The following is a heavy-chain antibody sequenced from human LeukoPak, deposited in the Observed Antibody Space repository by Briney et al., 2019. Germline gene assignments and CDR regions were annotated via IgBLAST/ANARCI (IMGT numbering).Heavy chain of an antibody. D-gene: IGHD5-12*01. V-gene: IGHV4-31*03. CDR1: GVSISSGGYY. CDR3: ARADSGYGGYFDY. J-gene: IGHJ4*02. CDR2: IYYSGDT. Sequence: SETLSLTCTVSGVSISSGGYYWSWIRQHPGKGLEWIGYIYYSGDTYYNPSLKSRVSISVDTSKNQFSLKVTSATAADTAVYYCARADSGYGGYFDYWGQGTLVTVSS.